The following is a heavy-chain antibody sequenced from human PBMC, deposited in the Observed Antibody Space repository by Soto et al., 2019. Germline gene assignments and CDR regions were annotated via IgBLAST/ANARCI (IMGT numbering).Heavy chain of an antibody. D-gene: IGHD3-16*01. V-gene: IGHV4-59*01. CDR1: GASMNNYY. CDR2: MYSSGSS. CDR3: VRSGHTFGGVM. Sequence: LSETLSLTCSVSGASMNNYYGSWVRQPPGRGLEWIGYMYSSGSSNYNSSLKSRVTISVDTSKNQFSLKLSSVTAADTAVYYCVRSGHTFGGVMWGLGTLVTVSS. J-gene: IGHJ4*02.